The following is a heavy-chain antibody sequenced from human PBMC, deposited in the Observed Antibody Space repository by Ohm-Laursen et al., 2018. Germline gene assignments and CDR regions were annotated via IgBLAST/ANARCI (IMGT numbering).Heavy chain of an antibody. D-gene: IGHD3-16*01. CDR1: GFTFDDYA. Sequence: RSLRLSCTASGFTFDDYAMHWVRQAPGKGLEWVSGISWNNGYIGYADSVKGRFTISRDNAKNSLYLQVNSLRAEDTALYYCAKVEGYAGAHWGQGTLVTVSS. CDR3: AKVEGYAGAH. J-gene: IGHJ4*02. V-gene: IGHV3-9*01. CDR2: ISWNNGYI.